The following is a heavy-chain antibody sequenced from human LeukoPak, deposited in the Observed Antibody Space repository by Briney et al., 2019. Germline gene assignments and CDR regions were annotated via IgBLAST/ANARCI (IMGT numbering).Heavy chain of an antibody. J-gene: IGHJ5*02. CDR3: ARHVRWAGATVFDP. V-gene: IGHV4-59*08. Sequence: SETLSLTCTVSGGSISSYYWSWIRQPPGKGLEWIGYIYHSGSTNYNPSLKSRVTISVDTSKNQFSLKLSSVTAADTAVYYCARHVRWAGATVFDPWGQGTLVTVSS. D-gene: IGHD1-26*01. CDR1: GGSISSYY. CDR2: IYHSGST.